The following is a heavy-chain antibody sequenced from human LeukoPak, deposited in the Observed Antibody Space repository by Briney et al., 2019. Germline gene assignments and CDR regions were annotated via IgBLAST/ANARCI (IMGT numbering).Heavy chain of an antibody. CDR1: GGSISSYY. V-gene: IGHV4-59*01. J-gene: IGHJ3*02. CDR3: AREDSEDAFDI. Sequence: PSETLSLTCTVSGGSISSYYWSWIRQPPGKGLEWIGYIYYSGSTNYNPSLRSRVTISVDTSKNQFSLKLSSVTAADTAVYYCAREDSEDAFDIWGQGTMVTVSS. CDR2: IYYSGST.